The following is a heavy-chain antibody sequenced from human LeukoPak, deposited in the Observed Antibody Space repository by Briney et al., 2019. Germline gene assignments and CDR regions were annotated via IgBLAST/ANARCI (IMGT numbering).Heavy chain of an antibody. V-gene: IGHV1-46*01. J-gene: IGHJ3*02. CDR2: INPSGGST. CDR1: GYTFTSYY. CDR3: ARQRTPAPQIAAGDAFDI. D-gene: IGHD6-25*01. Sequence: ASVKVSCKASGYTFTSYYMHWVRQAPGQGLEWMGIINPSGGSTSYAQKFQGRVTMTRDTSTSTVYMELSSLRSEDTAVYYCARQRTPAPQIAAGDAFDIWGQGTMVTVSS.